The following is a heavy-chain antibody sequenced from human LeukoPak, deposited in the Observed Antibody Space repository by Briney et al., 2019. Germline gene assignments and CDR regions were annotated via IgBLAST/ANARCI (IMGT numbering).Heavy chain of an antibody. CDR2: ISGSNSYI. J-gene: IGHJ4*02. CDR3: ARALTTMTYEGY. Sequence: GGSLRLSCAASGFTFSSYTMHWIRQAPGKGVELVSSISGSNSYIFYADSEKGRFTVSNDNAKDSLYLQMNSRSADDTALYYCARALTTMTYEGYWGEGTLVTVSS. V-gene: IGHV3-21*01. D-gene: IGHD1-1*01. CDR1: GFTFSSYT.